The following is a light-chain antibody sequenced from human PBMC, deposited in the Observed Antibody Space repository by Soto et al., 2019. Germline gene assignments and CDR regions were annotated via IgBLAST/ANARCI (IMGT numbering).Light chain of an antibody. CDR1: LSISSY. CDR3: QHTHTAPYT. V-gene: IGKV1-39*01. Sequence: DIQMTQSPSSLSASVGDRVTITCRASLSISSYLNWYQQKPGKAPKLLISVASTLQGGVPSRFSGSGSGTSFALTISSLQPEDFATYYCQHTHTAPYTFGQGTKLEIK. J-gene: IGKJ2*01. CDR2: VAS.